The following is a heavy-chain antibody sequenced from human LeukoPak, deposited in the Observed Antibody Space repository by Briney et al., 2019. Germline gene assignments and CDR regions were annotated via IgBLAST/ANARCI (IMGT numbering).Heavy chain of an antibody. CDR1: GFTFSSYG. J-gene: IGHJ6*02. Sequence: QPGRSLRLSCAASGFTFSSYGMNWVRQAPGKGLECVSFISTSGDFTYYAASVKGRFTVSRDNSKNTLYLQMNSLRADDTAVYYCAGCSGGSCYSRGKYGVDVWGQGTTVIVSS. CDR3: AGCSGGSCYSRGKYGVDV. V-gene: IGHV3-23*01. D-gene: IGHD2-15*01. CDR2: ISTSGDFT.